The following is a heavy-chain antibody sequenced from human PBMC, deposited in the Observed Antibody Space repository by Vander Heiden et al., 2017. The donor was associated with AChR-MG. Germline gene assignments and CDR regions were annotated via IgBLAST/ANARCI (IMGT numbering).Heavy chain of an antibody. V-gene: IGHV3-33*01. CDR3: ARVEVDYGDYPNGAFDI. CDR2: IWYDGSNK. D-gene: IGHD4-17*01. CDR1: GSTFSSNG. J-gene: IGHJ3*02. Sequence: QVQLVESGGGVVQPGRSLRLSCAASGSTFSSNGMHWVRQAPGKGLEWVAVIWYDGSNKYYADSVKGRFTISRDNSKNTLYLQMNSLRAEDTAVYYCARVEVDYGDYPNGAFDIWGQGTMVTVSS.